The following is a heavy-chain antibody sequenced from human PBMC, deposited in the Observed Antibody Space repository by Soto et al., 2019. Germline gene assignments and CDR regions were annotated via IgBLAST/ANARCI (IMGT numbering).Heavy chain of an antibody. CDR2: IYYSGST. D-gene: IGHD2-2*01. V-gene: IGHV4-31*03. Sequence: TVCEGNIRNGGDYWSWIRKHPGKGLEWIGYIYYSGSTYYNPSLKSRVTISVDTSKNQFSLKLSSVTAADTAVYYCARDRTLYCSSTSCYGSWFDPWGQGTLVTVSS. CDR3: ARDRTLYCSSTSCYGSWFDP. CDR1: EGNIRNGGDY. J-gene: IGHJ5*02.